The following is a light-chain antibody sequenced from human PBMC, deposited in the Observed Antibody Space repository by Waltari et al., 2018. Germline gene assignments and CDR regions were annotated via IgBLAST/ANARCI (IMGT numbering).Light chain of an antibody. CDR3: MQALQSPIT. Sequence: IVLTQSPLSLPVTPREPAPIPCRSSQSLLNSNGYNSLDWYLQKPGQSPQRLTYLASDRASGVPDRFSGSGSGTDFTLKISRVEAEDVGVYYCMQALQSPITFGGGTKVEIK. CDR1: QSLLNSNGYNS. CDR2: LAS. V-gene: IGKV2-28*01. J-gene: IGKJ4*01.